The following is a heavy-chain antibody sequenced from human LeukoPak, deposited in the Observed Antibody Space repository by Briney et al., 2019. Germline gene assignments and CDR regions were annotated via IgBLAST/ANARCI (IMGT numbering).Heavy chain of an antibody. Sequence: SSETLSLTCPVSGDSISRYFWNWIRQPPGKGLEWIGYIDYSGSTNYNPSLKSRVIISVDTSKNQFSLKLSSVTAADTAVYSCAREHSYYDSSGYYYGSGYFDYWGQGTLVTVSS. D-gene: IGHD3-22*01. J-gene: IGHJ4*02. CDR3: AREHSYYDSSGYYYGSGYFDY. V-gene: IGHV4-59*01. CDR1: GDSISRYF. CDR2: IDYSGST.